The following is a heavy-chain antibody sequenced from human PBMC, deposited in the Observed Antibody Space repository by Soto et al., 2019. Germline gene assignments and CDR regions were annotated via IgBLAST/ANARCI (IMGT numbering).Heavy chain of an antibody. J-gene: IGHJ4*02. CDR1: GFPFTSYG. CDR2: ISYDGSNK. V-gene: IGHV3-30*03. CDR3: VAGQYYFDY. Sequence: QVQLVESGGGVVQPGRSLRLSCAASGFPFTSYGMHWVREGPGKGLEWVAVISYDGSNKFYADSVKGRFTISRDNSKNTLYLQMNSLRPEDTALYYCVAGQYYFDYRCQGTLVIVSS.